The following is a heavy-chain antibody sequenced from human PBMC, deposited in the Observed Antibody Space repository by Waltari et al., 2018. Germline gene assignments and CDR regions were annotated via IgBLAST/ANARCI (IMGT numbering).Heavy chain of an antibody. Sequence: QMQMQESGPGPVKPSETLSVACTVSGESVSSGDWWSWVRQSPEKGLEWIGQIHRSGRTNYNPSFGGRVSIPVDPTSNQFSLRMTARTAADTAVYYCARDRGRGIYLDSWGRGTLVTVSA. CDR2: IHRSGRT. V-gene: IGHV4-4*02. CDR1: GESVSSGDW. CDR3: ARDRGRGIYLDS. J-gene: IGHJ4*02. D-gene: IGHD2-15*01.